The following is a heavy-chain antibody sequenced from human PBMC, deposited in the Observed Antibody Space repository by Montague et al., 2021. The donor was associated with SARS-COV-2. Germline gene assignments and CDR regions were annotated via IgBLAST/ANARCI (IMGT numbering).Heavy chain of an antibody. J-gene: IGHJ4*02. CDR1: GGSFSGNY. Sequence: SETLSLTCGVYGGSFSGNYWAWIRKSPGKGLEWIAEINHSGTTNYNFNPSLRSRVTISVDTSKSQFSLKLSSVTAADTGVYYCARWDPQTLTLIGLRGKSASDYWGQGTLVTVSS. V-gene: IGHV4-34*01. CDR3: ARWDPQTLTLIGLRGKSASDY. CDR2: INHSGTT. D-gene: IGHD4-23*01.